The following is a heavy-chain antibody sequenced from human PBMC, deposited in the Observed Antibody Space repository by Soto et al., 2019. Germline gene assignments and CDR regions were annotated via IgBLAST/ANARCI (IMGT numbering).Heavy chain of an antibody. Sequence: SETLSLTCTVSGGSISRSSYYWGWIRQPPGKGLEWIGYIYYSGSTNYNPSLKSRVTISVDTSKNQFSLKLSSVTAADTAVYYCARLPWIAAAGMAYFDYWGQGTLVTVSS. J-gene: IGHJ4*02. CDR1: GGSISRSSYY. D-gene: IGHD6-13*01. CDR2: IYYSGST. CDR3: ARLPWIAAAGMAYFDY. V-gene: IGHV4-61*05.